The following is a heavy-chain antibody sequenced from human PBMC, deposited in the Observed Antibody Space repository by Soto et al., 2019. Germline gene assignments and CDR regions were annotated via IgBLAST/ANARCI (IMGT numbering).Heavy chain of an antibody. J-gene: IGHJ4*02. Sequence: GGSLRLSCAASGFTFDDYGMSWVRQAPGKGLEWGSGINWNGGSTGYADSVKGRFTISRDNAKNSLYLQMNSLRAEDTALYHCARGELADFDYWGQGTLVTVSS. V-gene: IGHV3-20*01. CDR1: GFTFDDYG. D-gene: IGHD1-1*01. CDR3: ARGELADFDY. CDR2: INWNGGST.